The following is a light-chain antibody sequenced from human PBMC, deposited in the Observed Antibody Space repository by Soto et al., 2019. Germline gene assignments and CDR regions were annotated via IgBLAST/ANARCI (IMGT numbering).Light chain of an antibody. CDR2: DVS. J-gene: IGLJ1*01. Sequence: SVLPQPASVYGSPGQSITLSCPGTSSDVGGYNYVSWYQQHPGKAPKLMIYDVSNRPSGVSSRFSGSKSGNTASLTISGLQAEDEADYYCSSYTSSSTVYVFGTGTKVTVL. CDR3: SSYTSSSTVYV. V-gene: IGLV2-14*01. CDR1: SSDVGGYNY.